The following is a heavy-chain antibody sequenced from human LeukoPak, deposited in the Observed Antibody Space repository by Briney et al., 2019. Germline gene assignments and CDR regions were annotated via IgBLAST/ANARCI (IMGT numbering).Heavy chain of an antibody. J-gene: IGHJ3*02. D-gene: IGHD1-26*01. V-gene: IGHV4-59*08. CDR1: GGSISSYH. Sequence: SETLSLTCTVSGGSISSYHWSWIRQPPGKGLEWIGYIYYSESTNYNPSLKSRVTISVDTSKNQFSLKLSSVTAADTAVYYCAGGSYYIRAFDIWGQGTMVTVSS. CDR2: IYYSEST. CDR3: AGGSYYIRAFDI.